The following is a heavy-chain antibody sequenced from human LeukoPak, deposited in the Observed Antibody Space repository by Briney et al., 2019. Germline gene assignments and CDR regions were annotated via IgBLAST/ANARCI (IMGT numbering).Heavy chain of an antibody. CDR2: IDPNSGGT. D-gene: IGHD2-15*01. CDR3: ARDMGISGGSWGGDGMDV. V-gene: IGHV1-2*04. Sequence: ASVKVSCKASGYTFTGYYMHWVRQAPGQGLEWMGWIDPNSGGTNYAQKFQGWVTMTRDTSISTAYMELSRLRSDDTAVYYCARDMGISGGSWGGDGMDVWGQGTTVTVSS. J-gene: IGHJ6*02. CDR1: GYTFTGYY.